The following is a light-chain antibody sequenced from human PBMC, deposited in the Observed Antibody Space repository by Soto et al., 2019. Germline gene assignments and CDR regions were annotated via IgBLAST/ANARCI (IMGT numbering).Light chain of an antibody. CDR3: QQYVSSPPT. Sequence: VLTQSPGTLSLSPGERATLSCRASQSVSSSYLAWYQQKPGQAPRLLIYDASSRATGIPDRLSGSGSGTDFTLTISRLEPEDFAVYYCQQYVSSPPTFGQGTKV. CDR2: DAS. CDR1: QSVSSSY. V-gene: IGKV3-20*01. J-gene: IGKJ1*01.